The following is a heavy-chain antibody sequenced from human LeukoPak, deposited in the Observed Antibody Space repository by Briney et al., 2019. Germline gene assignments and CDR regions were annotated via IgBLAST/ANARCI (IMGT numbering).Heavy chain of an antibody. D-gene: IGHD2-2*01. CDR1: GFTFSSYW. CDR2: IKHDGSEK. V-gene: IGHV3-7*01. CDR3: ARGLVPAANDYYYMDV. J-gene: IGHJ6*03. Sequence: GGSLRLSCAASGFTFSSYWMSWVRQAPGKGLERVANIKHDGSEKYYVDSVKGRFTISRDNAKNSLYLQMNSLRAEDTAVHYCARGLVPAANDYYYMDVWGKGTTVTVSS.